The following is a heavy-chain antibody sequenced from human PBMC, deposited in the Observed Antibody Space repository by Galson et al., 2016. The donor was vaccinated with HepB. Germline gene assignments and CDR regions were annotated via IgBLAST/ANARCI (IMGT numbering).Heavy chain of an antibody. CDR1: WDSVSSDSAT. D-gene: IGHD3-22*01. CDR2: TYYRSKWHN. CDR3: ARVPLLFVDAVGYDAFDI. J-gene: IGHJ3*02. Sequence: CAISWDSVSSDSATWNWIRQSPSRGLEWLGRTYYRSKWHNDYALSVKSRISINADTSKNQISLQLNSVSPEDTAVYYCARVPLLFVDAVGYDAFDIWGQGTLVTVSS. V-gene: IGHV6-1*01.